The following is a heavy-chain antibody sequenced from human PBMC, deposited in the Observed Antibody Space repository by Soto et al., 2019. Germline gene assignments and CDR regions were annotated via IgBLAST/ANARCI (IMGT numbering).Heavy chain of an antibody. Sequence: PGGSLRLSCAASGFTFSSYGAHWVRQAPSRGLEWVAVISHDGTRKHYGDSVKGRFSISRDNSQNTLYLEMNSLRVEDTAVYYCVKDRRTQAYAMDVPGQAPTVTVCS. V-gene: IGHV3-30*18. CDR1: GFTFSSYG. D-gene: IGHD2-21*01. J-gene: IGHJ6*02. CDR2: ISHDGTRK. CDR3: VKDRRTQAYAMDV.